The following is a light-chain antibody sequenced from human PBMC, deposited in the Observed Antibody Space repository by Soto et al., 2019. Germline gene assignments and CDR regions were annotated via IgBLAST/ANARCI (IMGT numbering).Light chain of an antibody. CDR2: EVS. J-gene: IGLJ1*01. Sequence: QSVLTQPASVSGSPGQSITISCTGTSSDVGGYNYVSWYQQHPDKAPKLVISEVSNRPSGVSNRFSGSKSGNTASLTISGLLAEDEADYSCSSYTNTSTLVFGTGTKLTVL. CDR3: SSYTNTSTLV. V-gene: IGLV2-14*01. CDR1: SSDVGGYNY.